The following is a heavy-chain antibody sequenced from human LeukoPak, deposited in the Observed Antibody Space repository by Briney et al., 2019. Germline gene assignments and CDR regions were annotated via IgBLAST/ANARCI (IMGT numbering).Heavy chain of an antibody. CDR3: VRDLYWGAFDV. CDR2: ISPSGDIT. CDR1: GFTFSTFA. D-gene: IGHD2-8*02. Sequence: GGSLRLSCAASGFTFSTFAMIWVRQPPGKGLEWVSGISPSGDITYYADSVMGRFTISRDNRKSTVSLQMNSLRAEDTALYYCVRDLYWGAFDVWGQGTMVTVSS. V-gene: IGHV3-23*01. J-gene: IGHJ3*01.